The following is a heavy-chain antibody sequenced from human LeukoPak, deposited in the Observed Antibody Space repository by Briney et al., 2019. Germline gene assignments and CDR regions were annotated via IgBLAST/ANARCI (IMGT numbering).Heavy chain of an antibody. V-gene: IGHV3-23*01. CDR1: GFTFSNYA. J-gene: IGHJ6*03. Sequence: GGSLRLSCAASGFTFSNYAMSWVRPAPGKGLEWVSAISGSGGSTYYADSVKGRFTISRDNSKNTLYLQMNGLRAEDTAVYYCAKDVKVYCSSTSCQSGTYYYYYLDVWGRGTTVTVSS. CDR2: ISGSGGST. D-gene: IGHD2-2*01. CDR3: AKDVKVYCSSTSCQSGTYYYYYLDV.